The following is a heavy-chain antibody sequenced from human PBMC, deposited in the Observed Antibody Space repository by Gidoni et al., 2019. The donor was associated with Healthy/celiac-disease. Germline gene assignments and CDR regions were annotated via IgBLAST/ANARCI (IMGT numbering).Heavy chain of an antibody. CDR2: MNPNSGNT. CDR1: GYTFTSYD. CDR3: ATVGYYYDFWGGMDV. J-gene: IGHJ6*02. D-gene: IGHD3-3*01. V-gene: IGHV1-8*03. Sequence: QVQLVQSGAEVKQPGASVKVSCKASGYTFTSYDINWVRQATGQGLEWMGWMNPNSGNTGYAQKFQGRVTITRNTSISTAYMELSSLRSEDTAVYYCATVGYYYDFWGGMDVWGQGTTVTVSS.